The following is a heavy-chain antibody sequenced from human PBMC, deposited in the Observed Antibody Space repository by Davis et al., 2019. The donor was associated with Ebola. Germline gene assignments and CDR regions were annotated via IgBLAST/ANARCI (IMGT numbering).Heavy chain of an antibody. CDR2: MSGDSLYT. CDR1: GFTFTDYY. V-gene: IGHV3-11*06. J-gene: IGHJ4*02. Sequence: PGGSLRLSCAASGFTFTDYYMSWIRQAPGKGLEWVSYMSGDSLYTNYADSVKGRFTISRDNAKNSLYLQMNSLRAEDTAVYYCARDGDFESSGYLEGFFDHWGQGTRVTVSS. CDR3: ARDGDFESSGYLEGFFDH. D-gene: IGHD3-22*01.